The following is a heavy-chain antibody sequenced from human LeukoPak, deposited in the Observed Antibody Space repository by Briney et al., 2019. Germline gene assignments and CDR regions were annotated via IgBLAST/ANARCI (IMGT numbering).Heavy chain of an antibody. CDR2: INHSGST. Sequence: SETLSLTCAVYGGSFRGYYWSWIRQPPGKGLEWIGEINHSGSTIYHPSLKSRVNISVDTSKNQFSLKLSSVTAADTAVYYCESQGGVTGTYVTRGVDYWGQGTLVTVSS. V-gene: IGHV4-34*01. J-gene: IGHJ4*02. CDR1: GGSFRGYY. CDR3: ESQGGVTGTYVTRGVDY. D-gene: IGHD1-7*01.